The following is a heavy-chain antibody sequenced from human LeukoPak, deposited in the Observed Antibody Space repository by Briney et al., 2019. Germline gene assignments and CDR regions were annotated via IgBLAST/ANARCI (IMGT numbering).Heavy chain of an antibody. J-gene: IGHJ6*02. CDR2: IYYSGST. V-gene: IGHV4-59*12. CDR1: GASISNYY. CDR3: ARDRGSPYYYGIDV. Sequence: KPSETLSLTCTVSGASISNYYWSWIRQPPGKGLEWIGYIYYSGSTNYNPSLKSRVTISLDTSKNQFSLKLSSVTAADTGVYYCARDRGSPYYYGIDVWGQGTTVTVSS. D-gene: IGHD3-10*01.